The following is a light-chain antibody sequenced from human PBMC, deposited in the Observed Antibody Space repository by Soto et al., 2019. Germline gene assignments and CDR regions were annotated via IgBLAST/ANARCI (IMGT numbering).Light chain of an antibody. J-gene: IGLJ2*01. V-gene: IGLV2-8*01. CDR1: SSDIGDYNY. CDR3: SLYVGNNNLL. CDR2: EVS. Sequence: QSALTQPPSASGSPGQSVTVSCTGTSSDIGDYNYVSWYQQHPGKAPKLMIYEVSKRPSGVPDRFSGSKSGNTASLTVSGLQADDEADYYCSLYVGNNNLLFGGGTKLTVL.